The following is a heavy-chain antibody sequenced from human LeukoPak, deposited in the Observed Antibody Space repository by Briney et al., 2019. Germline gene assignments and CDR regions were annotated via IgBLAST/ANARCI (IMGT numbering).Heavy chain of an antibody. CDR1: GYTFTSYG. CDR3: ARDNYYYGSGSYSNLREYWFDP. V-gene: IGHV1-18*01. CDR2: ISAYNGNT. Sequence: GASVKVSCKASGYTFTSYGISWVRQAPGQGLEWMGWISAYNGNTNYAQKLQGRVTMTTDTSTSTAYMELRSLRSDDTAVYYCARDNYYYGSGSYSNLREYWFDPWGQGALVTVSS. J-gene: IGHJ5*02. D-gene: IGHD3-10*01.